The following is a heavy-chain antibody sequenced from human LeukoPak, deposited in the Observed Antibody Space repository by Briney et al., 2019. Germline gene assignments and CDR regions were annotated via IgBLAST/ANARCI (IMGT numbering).Heavy chain of an antibody. CDR1: GGSISSSSYY. CDR3: ARHHGSWDHRVFYNWSDP. J-gene: IGHJ5*02. V-gene: IGHV4-39*01. CDR2: IYYSGST. D-gene: IGHD6-13*01. Sequence: SETLSLTCTVSGGSISSSSYYWGWIRQPPGKGLEWIGSIYYSGSTYYNPSLKSRVTISVDTSKNQFSLKLSSVTAADTAVYYCARHHGSWDHRVFYNWSDPWGQGTLVTVSS.